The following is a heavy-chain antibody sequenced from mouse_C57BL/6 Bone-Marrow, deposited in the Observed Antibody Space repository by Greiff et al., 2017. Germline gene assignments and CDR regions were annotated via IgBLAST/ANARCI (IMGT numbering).Heavy chain of an antibody. V-gene: IGHV1-81*01. CDR1: GYTFTSYG. CDR2: IYPRSGTT. J-gene: IGHJ1*03. Sequence: QVQLKQSGAELARPGASVKLSCKASGYTFTSYGISWVKQRTGQGLEWIGEIYPRSGTTYYNEKFKGKATLTADTSSSTAYMELRSLTSEDSAVYFGALYYGSSFYWGFDVWGTGTTVTVSS. D-gene: IGHD1-1*01. CDR3: ALYYGSSFYWGFDV.